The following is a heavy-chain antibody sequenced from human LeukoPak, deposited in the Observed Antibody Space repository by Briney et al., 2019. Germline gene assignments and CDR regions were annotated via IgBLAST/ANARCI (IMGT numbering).Heavy chain of an antibody. CDR1: GYTFTGYY. CDR2: INPNSGGT. Sequence: ASVKVSRKASGYTFTGYYMHWVRQAPGQGLEWMGWINPNSGGTNYAQKFQGRVTMTRDTSISTAYMELSRLRSDDTAVYYCASEAENYYYYGMDVWGQGTTVTVSS. V-gene: IGHV1-2*02. J-gene: IGHJ6*02. D-gene: IGHD1-14*01. CDR3: ASEAENYYYYGMDV.